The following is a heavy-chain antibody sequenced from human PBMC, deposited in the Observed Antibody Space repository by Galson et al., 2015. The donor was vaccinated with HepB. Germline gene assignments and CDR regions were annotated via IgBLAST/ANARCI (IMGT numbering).Heavy chain of an antibody. CDR2: ISAYNGNT. D-gene: IGHD6-19*01. V-gene: IGHV1-18*04. CDR3: ARDPAVAGNYYGMDV. J-gene: IGHJ6*02. Sequence: SVKVSCKASGYTFTSYGISWVRQAPGQGLEWMGWISAYNGNTNYAQKLQGRVTMTTDTSTSTAYMELRSLRSDDTAVYYCARDPAVAGNYYGMDVWGQGTTVTVPS. CDR1: GYTFTSYG.